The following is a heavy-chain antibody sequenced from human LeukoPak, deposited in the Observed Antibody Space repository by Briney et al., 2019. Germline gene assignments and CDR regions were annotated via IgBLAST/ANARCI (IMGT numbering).Heavy chain of an antibody. V-gene: IGHV1-69*04. CDR1: GGTFSSYT. CDR3: ARDPPSYGDYGGFYYMDV. J-gene: IGHJ6*03. Sequence: SVKVSCKASGGTFSSYTISWVRQAPGQGLEWMGRIIPILGIANYAQKFQGRVTITADKSTSTAYMELSSLRSEDTAVYYCARDPPSYGDYGGFYYMDVWGKGTTVTVSS. D-gene: IGHD4-17*01. CDR2: IIPILGIA.